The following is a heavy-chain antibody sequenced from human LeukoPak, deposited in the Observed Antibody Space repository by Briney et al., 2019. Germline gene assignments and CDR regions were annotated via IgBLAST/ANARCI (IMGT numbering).Heavy chain of an antibody. CDR3: AKMGWAAVSMSGGGY. J-gene: IGHJ4*02. CDR2: IRSSGDST. Sequence: GGSLRLSCAASGFTFSSYAMRWVRQAPGEGLEWVSTIRSSGDSTNYADSVKGRFTISRDNSKNALYLQMNSLRVEDTAVYYCAKMGWAAVSMSGGGYWGQGILVTVSS. D-gene: IGHD6-13*01. V-gene: IGHV3-23*01. CDR1: GFTFSSYA.